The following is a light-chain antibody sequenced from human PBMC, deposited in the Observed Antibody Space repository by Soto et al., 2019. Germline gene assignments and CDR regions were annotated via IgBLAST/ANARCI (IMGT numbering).Light chain of an antibody. Sequence: EVVLTQSPATLSLSPGERATLSCRASQSVANYIAWYQKRPGQSPRLLIYDSSNRATGIPARFTGSGSGTGLTFTLRQLEPENFAVYLCQQRGRLPPLTFRRGTKVEIK. CDR3: QQRGRLPPLT. V-gene: IGKV3-11*01. CDR1: QSVANY. J-gene: IGKJ4*01. CDR2: DSS.